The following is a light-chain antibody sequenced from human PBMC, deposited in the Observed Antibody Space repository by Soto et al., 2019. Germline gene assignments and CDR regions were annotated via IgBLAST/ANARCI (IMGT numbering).Light chain of an antibody. CDR3: QQYGA. J-gene: IGKJ1*01. CDR2: KSS. Sequence: DIPRTQCPYQLSACVAYRVTITCRASASISSWLAWYQQQPGKAPKLLIYKSSILENGVPSRFSGGGSGTEFTLIISSLQPDDFATYYCQQYGAFGQGTKVDIK. CDR1: ASISSW. V-gene: IGKV1-5*03.